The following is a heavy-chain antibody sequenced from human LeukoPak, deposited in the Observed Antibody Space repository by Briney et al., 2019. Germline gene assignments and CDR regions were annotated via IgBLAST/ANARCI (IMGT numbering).Heavy chain of an antibody. Sequence: QPGRSLRLSCAASGFTFSSYGMHWVRQAPGKGLEWAAVISYDGSNKYYADSVKGRFTISRDSSKNTLNLQMNSLRAEDTAVYYCAKDPTHYRVWDYYETIGLSYWGQGTLVTVSS. D-gene: IGHD3-22*01. V-gene: IGHV3-30*18. CDR1: GFTFSSYG. CDR2: ISYDGSNK. J-gene: IGHJ4*02. CDR3: AKDPTHYRVWDYYETIGLSY.